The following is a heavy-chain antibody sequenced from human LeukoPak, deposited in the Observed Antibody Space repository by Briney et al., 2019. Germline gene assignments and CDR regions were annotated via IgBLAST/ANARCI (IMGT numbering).Heavy chain of an antibody. V-gene: IGHV3-30*04. D-gene: IGHD3-10*01. CDR2: ISHDGSNR. Sequence: GRSLRLSCAASGITFNSYAMHWVRQAPGKGLEWVVVISHDGSNRYYGDSVKGRFTISRDNSKNTLFLQMDSLRAEDTAVYYCASGYTYYYGSGSYHWGQGTLVTVSS. CDR1: GITFNSYA. J-gene: IGHJ4*02. CDR3: ASGYTYYYGSGSYH.